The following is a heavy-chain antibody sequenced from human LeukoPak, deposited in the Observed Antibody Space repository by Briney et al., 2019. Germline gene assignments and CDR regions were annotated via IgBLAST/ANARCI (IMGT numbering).Heavy chain of an antibody. J-gene: IGHJ6*02. CDR2: ISSSSSYI. V-gene: IGHV3-21*01. CDR1: GFTFSSYS. Sequence: GGSLRLSCAASGFTFSSYSMNWVRQAPGKGLEWVSSISSSSSYIYYADSVKGRFTISRDNAKNSLYLQMNSLRAEDTAVYYCARGGATSPGALYYYYGMDVWGQGTTVTVSS. CDR3: ARGGATSPGALYYYYGMDV. D-gene: IGHD1-26*01.